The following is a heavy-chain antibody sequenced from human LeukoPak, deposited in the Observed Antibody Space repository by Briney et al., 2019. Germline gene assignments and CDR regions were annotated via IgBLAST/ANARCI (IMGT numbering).Heavy chain of an antibody. Sequence: SETLSLTCTVSGGSISSYYWSWIRQPPGKGLEWIGYIYYSGSTNYNPSLKSRVTISVDTSKNQFSLKLGSVTAADTAVYYCARDCGGDCSPAYYYYYMDVWGKGTTVTVSS. CDR1: GGSISSYY. V-gene: IGHV4-59*01. CDR3: ARDCGGDCSPAYYYYYMDV. J-gene: IGHJ6*03. D-gene: IGHD2-21*01. CDR2: IYYSGST.